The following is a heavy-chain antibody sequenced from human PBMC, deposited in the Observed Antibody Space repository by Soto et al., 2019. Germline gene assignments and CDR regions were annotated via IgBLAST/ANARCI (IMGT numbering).Heavy chain of an antibody. CDR2: IDPSDSYT. Sequence: PGESLKISCKGSGYSFTSYWISWVRQMPGKGLEWMGRIDPSDSYTNYSPSFQGHVTISADKSISTAYLQWSSLKASDTAMYYCARLELVPHYYDSSGSTGPFDYWGQGTLVTVSS. CDR3: ARLELVPHYYDSSGSTGPFDY. CDR1: GYSFTSYW. J-gene: IGHJ4*02. D-gene: IGHD3-22*01. V-gene: IGHV5-10-1*01.